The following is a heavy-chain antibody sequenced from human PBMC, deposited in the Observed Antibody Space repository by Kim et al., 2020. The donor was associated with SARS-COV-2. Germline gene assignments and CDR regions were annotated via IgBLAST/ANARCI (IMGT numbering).Heavy chain of an antibody. Sequence: ASVKVSCKVSGYTLTELSMHWVRQAPGKGLEWMGGFDPEDGETIYAQKFQGRVTMTEDTSTDTAYMELSSLRSEDTAVYYCATGHMVRGVTRGLTDDAFDIWGQGTMVTVSS. CDR3: ATGHMVRGVTRGLTDDAFDI. CDR2: FDPEDGET. CDR1: GYTLTELS. J-gene: IGHJ3*02. D-gene: IGHD3-10*01. V-gene: IGHV1-24*01.